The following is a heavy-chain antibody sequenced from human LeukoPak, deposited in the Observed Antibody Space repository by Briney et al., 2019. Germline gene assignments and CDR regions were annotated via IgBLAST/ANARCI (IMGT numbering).Heavy chain of an antibody. D-gene: IGHD6-19*01. Sequence: SETLSLTCTVSGGSISSYYWGWIRQPPGKGLEWVGSIYYSGSTYYNPSLKSRVTISVDTSKNQFSLKLSSVTAADTAVYYCARTIAVAGPYYMDVWGKGTTVTVSS. CDR2: IYYSGST. CDR1: GGSISSYY. CDR3: ARTIAVAGPYYMDV. J-gene: IGHJ6*03. V-gene: IGHV4-39*07.